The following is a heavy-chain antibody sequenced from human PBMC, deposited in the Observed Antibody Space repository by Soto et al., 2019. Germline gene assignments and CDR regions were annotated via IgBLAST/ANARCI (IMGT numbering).Heavy chain of an antibody. CDR2: IYYSGST. Sequence: QLQLQESGPGLVKPSETLSLTCTVSGGSISSSSYYWGWIRQPPGKGLEWIGSIYYSGSTYYNPSLKSRVTISVDTSKNKFSLTLSSVTAADTAVYYCARQPSRYCSGGSCYSLDYWGQGTLVTVSS. CDR3: ARQPSRYCSGGSCYSLDY. CDR1: GGSISSSSYY. D-gene: IGHD2-15*01. V-gene: IGHV4-39*01. J-gene: IGHJ4*02.